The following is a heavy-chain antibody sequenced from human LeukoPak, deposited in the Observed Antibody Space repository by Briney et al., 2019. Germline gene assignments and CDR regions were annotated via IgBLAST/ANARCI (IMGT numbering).Heavy chain of an antibody. Sequence: SETLSLTCAVYGGSFSGYHWSWIRQPPGKGLEWIGEINHSGSTNYNPSLKSRVAISVDTSKNQFSLKLSSVTAADTAVYFCARGYSYGPIYFWGQGTLVIVSS. CDR3: ARGYSYGPIYF. CDR1: GGSFSGYH. J-gene: IGHJ4*02. CDR2: INHSGST. D-gene: IGHD5-18*01. V-gene: IGHV4-34*01.